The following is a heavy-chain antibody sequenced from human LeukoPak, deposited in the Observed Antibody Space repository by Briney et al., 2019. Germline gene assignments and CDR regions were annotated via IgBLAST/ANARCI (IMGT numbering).Heavy chain of an antibody. D-gene: IGHD6-13*01. CDR1: GGTFSSYA. CDR3: ARGVRQQLGYYYYYGMDV. CDR2: ITPILGIA. J-gene: IGHJ6*02. V-gene: IGHV1-69*04. Sequence: ASVKVSCKASGGTFSSYAISWVRQAPGQGLEWMGRITPILGIANYAQKFQGRVTITADKSTSTAYMELSSLRSEDTAVYYCARGVRQQLGYYYYYGMDVWGQGTTVTVSS.